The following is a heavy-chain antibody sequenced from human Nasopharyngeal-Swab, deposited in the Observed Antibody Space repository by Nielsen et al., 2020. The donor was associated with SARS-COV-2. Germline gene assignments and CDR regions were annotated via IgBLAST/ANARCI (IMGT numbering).Heavy chain of an antibody. D-gene: IGHD1-26*01. CDR3: ARDRHKERVVGLGIDY. J-gene: IGHJ4*02. CDR2: IYYSGST. CDR1: GGSISSYY. V-gene: IGHV4-59*12. Sequence: SETLSLTCTVSGGSISSYYWSWIRQPPGKGLEWIGYIYYSGSTNYNPSLKSRVTISVDTSKNQFSLKLSSVTAADTAVYYCARDRHKERVVGLGIDYWGQGTLVTVSS.